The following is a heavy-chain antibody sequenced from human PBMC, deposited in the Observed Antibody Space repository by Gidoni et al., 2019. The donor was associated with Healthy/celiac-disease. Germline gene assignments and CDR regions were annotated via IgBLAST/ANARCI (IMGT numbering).Heavy chain of an antibody. CDR2: INPNSGGT. CDR1: GYTFTGYY. D-gene: IGHD3-22*01. Sequence: QVQLVQSGAEVKKPGASVKVSCKASGYTFTGYYMHWVRQAPGQGLEWMGWINPNSGGTNYAQKFQGRVTMTRDTSISTAYMELSRLRSDDTAVYYCARGGTWPGYYDSSGYYSYFDYWGQGTLVTVSS. V-gene: IGHV1-2*02. CDR3: ARGGTWPGYYDSSGYYSYFDY. J-gene: IGHJ4*02.